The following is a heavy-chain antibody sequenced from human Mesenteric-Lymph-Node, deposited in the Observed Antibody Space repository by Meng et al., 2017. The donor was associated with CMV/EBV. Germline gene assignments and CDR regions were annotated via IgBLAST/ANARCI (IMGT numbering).Heavy chain of an antibody. Sequence: GVSLRLSSAASGLTFSSYWMSRARQAPGKGREWVADRKKDGSEKYYVDSVKGRFTISRDNAKNSLYVQMNSLRAEDTAVYYCAKTAPAISPYCGSANCFDDNYFDYWGQGTLVTVSS. CDR3: AKTAPAISPYCGSANCFDDNYFDY. V-gene: IGHV3-7*01. J-gene: IGHJ4*02. D-gene: IGHD2-2*01. CDR1: GLTFSSYW. CDR2: RKKDGSEK.